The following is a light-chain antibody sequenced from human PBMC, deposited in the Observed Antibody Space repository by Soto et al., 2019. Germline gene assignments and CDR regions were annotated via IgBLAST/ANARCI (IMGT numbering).Light chain of an antibody. V-gene: IGKV3-20*01. J-gene: IGKJ1*01. CDR1: QSVSNNY. Sequence: EIVLTQSPGTLSLYPAERATLSCRASQSVSNNYLAWYQQKPGQAPRLLIYGASNRATSIPDRFSGSGSGTDFTLTISRLEPEDFAVYYCQQYGSSGTFGQGTKVDI. CDR2: GAS. CDR3: QQYGSSGT.